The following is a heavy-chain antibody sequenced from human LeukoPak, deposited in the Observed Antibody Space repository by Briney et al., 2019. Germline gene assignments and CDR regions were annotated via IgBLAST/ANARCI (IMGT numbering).Heavy chain of an antibody. J-gene: IGHJ4*02. CDR1: GFTFSSYE. V-gene: IGHV3-48*03. CDR2: ISISGSTI. Sequence: KTGGSLRRSCAASGFTFSSYEMNWVRQAPGKGLEWVSYISISGSTIYYAYSVKGRFTISRDNAKNSLYLQMNSLRAEDTAVYYCARSRGYSYGYAIRLFDYWGQGTLVTVSS. D-gene: IGHD5-18*01. CDR3: ARSRGYSYGYAIRLFDY.